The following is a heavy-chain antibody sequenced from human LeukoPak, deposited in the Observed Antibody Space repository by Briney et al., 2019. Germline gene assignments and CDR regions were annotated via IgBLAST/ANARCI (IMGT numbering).Heavy chain of an antibody. CDR1: GFTFSSYG. Sequence: PGRSLRLSCAASGFTFSSYGMHWVRQAPGKGLEWVAVIWYDGSNKYYADSVKGRFTISRDNSKNTLYLQMNSLRAEDTAVYYCAKDRSSYDSSGYFDYWGQGTLVTVSS. CDR2: IWYDGSNK. D-gene: IGHD3-22*01. V-gene: IGHV3-33*06. CDR3: AKDRSSYDSSGYFDY. J-gene: IGHJ4*02.